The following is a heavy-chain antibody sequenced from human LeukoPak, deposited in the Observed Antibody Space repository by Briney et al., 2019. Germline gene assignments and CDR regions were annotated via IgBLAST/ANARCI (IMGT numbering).Heavy chain of an antibody. CDR3: ARAPSEIGGYYPEYFRH. V-gene: IGHV3-21*01. Sequence: GGSLRLSCAASGFTFSSYSMNWVRQAPGKGLEWVSSISSRSSYIYYADSVRGRFTISRDNAKNSLYLQMNSLRAEDTAVYYCARAPSEIGGYYPEYFRHWGQGTLVTVSS. D-gene: IGHD3-22*01. CDR2: ISSRSSYI. CDR1: GFTFSSYS. J-gene: IGHJ1*01.